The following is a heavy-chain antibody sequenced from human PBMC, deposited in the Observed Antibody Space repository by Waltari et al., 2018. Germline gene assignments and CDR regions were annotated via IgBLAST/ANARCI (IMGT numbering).Heavy chain of an antibody. Sequence: QVHLQESGPGLVQPSQTLSLTCTVSVGSISSAPYYWSWIRQHPGKGLEWIGYINNGESTYYNPSLMSRVIISVDTSKNQFSLNLSSVTAADTAVYYCARGSGSHAGYWGQGTLVTVSS. CDR3: ARGSGSHAGY. J-gene: IGHJ4*02. V-gene: IGHV4-31*03. CDR1: VGSISSAPYY. CDR2: INNGEST. D-gene: IGHD1-26*01.